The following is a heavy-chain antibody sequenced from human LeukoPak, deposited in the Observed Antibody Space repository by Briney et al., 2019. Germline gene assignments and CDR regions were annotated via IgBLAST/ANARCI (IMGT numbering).Heavy chain of an antibody. Sequence: SETLSLTCTVSGGSISSSSYYWGWIRQPPGKGLEWIGSIYYSGSTYYNPSLRSRVTISVDTSKNQFSLKLSSVTAAGTAVYYCARGGGRWLQDYWGQGTLVTVSS. V-gene: IGHV4-39*07. D-gene: IGHD5-24*01. CDR1: GGSISSSSYY. J-gene: IGHJ4*02. CDR2: IYYSGST. CDR3: ARGGGRWLQDY.